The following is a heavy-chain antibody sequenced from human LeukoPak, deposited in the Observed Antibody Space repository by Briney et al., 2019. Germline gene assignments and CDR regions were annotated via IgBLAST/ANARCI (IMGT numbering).Heavy chain of an antibody. CDR2: IDNSGST. J-gene: IGHJ6*03. CDR1: GGSISSYY. V-gene: IGHV4-4*07. Sequence: ASETLSLTCTVSGGSISSYYWTWIRQPAGKGLEWIGHIDNSGSTNCNPSLKSRVTISVDTSKNQFSLNLTSVTAADTAVYYCARDCEFCDLLFYMNVWGKGTTVTVSS. CDR3: ARDCEFCDLLFYMNV. D-gene: IGHD3-16*01.